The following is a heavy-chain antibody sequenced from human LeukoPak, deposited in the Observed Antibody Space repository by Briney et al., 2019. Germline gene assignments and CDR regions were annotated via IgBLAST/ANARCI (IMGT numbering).Heavy chain of an antibody. J-gene: IGHJ5*02. V-gene: IGHV1-2*02. CDR1: GYTFTNYY. CDR2: INPNSGST. Sequence: SVKVSCKASGYTFTNYYIHWVRQAPGQGLEWMGWINPNSGSTNYAQKFQGRVTITGDTSISTAYMELSSLKSDDPAVYYCARGPYSRDWFDHWGQGTLVTVSS. D-gene: IGHD4-11*01. CDR3: ARGPYSRDWFDH.